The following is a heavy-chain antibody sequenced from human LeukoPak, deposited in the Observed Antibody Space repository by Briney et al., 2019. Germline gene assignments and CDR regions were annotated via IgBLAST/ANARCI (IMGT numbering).Heavy chain of an antibody. D-gene: IGHD3-22*01. CDR1: GGTFSSYA. V-gene: IGHV1-69*06. CDR3: ASSRTYYYDSSGYSDFDY. CDR2: IIPIFGTA. Sequence: ASVKVSCKASGGTFSSYAISWVRQAPGQGLEWMGGIIPIFGTANYAQKFQGRVTITADKSTSTAYMELSSLRSEDTAVYYCASSRTYYYDSSGYSDFDYWGQGTLVTVSS. J-gene: IGHJ4*02.